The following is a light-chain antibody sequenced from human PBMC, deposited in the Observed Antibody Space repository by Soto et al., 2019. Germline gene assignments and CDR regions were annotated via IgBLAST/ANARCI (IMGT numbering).Light chain of an antibody. CDR2: DAS. Sequence: IQLTQSPSSPSASVGDRVTITSQVSQDIDKNLNWYQQKPGKAPKLLIYDASSLQTGVPSRFSGSGSATDFTFTISSLQPEDIATYYCQQYDNLLPITFGQGTRLEIK. CDR3: QQYDNLLPIT. CDR1: QDIDKN. J-gene: IGKJ5*01. V-gene: IGKV1-33*01.